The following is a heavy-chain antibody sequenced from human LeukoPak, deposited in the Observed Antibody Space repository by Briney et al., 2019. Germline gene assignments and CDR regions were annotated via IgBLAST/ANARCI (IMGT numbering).Heavy chain of an antibody. V-gene: IGHV3-30-3*01. J-gene: IGHJ3*02. CDR2: ISYDGSNK. Sequence: PGRSLRLSCAASGFTFSSYAMHWVRQAPGKGLEWVAVISYDGSNKYYADSVKGRFTISRDNSKNTLYLQMNSLRAEDTAVYYCARVRSSSSFGRSISPPQIWGQGTMVTVSS. CDR3: ARVRSSSSFGRSISPPQI. D-gene: IGHD6-6*01. CDR1: GFTFSSYA.